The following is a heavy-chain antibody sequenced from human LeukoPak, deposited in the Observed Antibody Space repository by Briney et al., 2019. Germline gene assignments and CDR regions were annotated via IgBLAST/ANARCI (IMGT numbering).Heavy chain of an antibody. CDR1: GYTFTSYD. CDR2: VNPNSGNT. CDR3: ARGRPDYYDFWSGYYEGFDY. Sequence: ASVKVSCKASGYTFTSYDINWVRQATGQGLEWMGWVNPNSGNTGYAQKFQGRVTMTRNTSISTAYMELSSLRSEDTAVYYCARGRPDYYDFWSGYYEGFDYWGQGTLVTVSS. J-gene: IGHJ4*02. D-gene: IGHD3-3*01. V-gene: IGHV1-8*01.